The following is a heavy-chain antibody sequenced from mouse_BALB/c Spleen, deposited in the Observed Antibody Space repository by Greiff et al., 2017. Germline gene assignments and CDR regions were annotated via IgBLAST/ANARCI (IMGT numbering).Heavy chain of an antibody. V-gene: IGHV5-6-4*01. J-gene: IGHJ2*01. D-gene: IGHD2-4*01. Sequence: DVHLVESGGGLVKPGGSLKLSCAASGFTFSSYTMSWVRQTPEKRLEWVATISSGGSYTYYPDSVKGRFTISRDNAKNTLYLQMSSLKSEDTAMYYCTRVYDYDGYYFDYWGQGTTLTVSS. CDR1: GFTFSSYT. CDR3: TRVYDYDGYYFDY. CDR2: ISSGGSYT.